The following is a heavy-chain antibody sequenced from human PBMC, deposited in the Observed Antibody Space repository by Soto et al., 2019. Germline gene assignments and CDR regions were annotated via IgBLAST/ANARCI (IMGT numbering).Heavy chain of an antibody. V-gene: IGHV3-11*01. CDR1: GFTFSDYY. CDR3: ASIVVTPPGVDY. Sequence: PGGSPRLSCAASGFTFSDYYMSWIRQAPGKGLEWVSYISISGSTTYYADSVKGRFTISRDNAKNSLYLHMNSLRAEDTAVYYCASIVVTPPGVDYWGQGTLVTVSS. D-gene: IGHD5-12*01. J-gene: IGHJ4*02. CDR2: ISISGSTT.